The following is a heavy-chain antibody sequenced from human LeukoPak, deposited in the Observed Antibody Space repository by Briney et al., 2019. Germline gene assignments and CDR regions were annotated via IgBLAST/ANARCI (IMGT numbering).Heavy chain of an antibody. V-gene: IGHV3-23*01. CDR1: GFTFSDFA. CDR2: MSASGSHT. J-gene: IGHJ4*02. D-gene: IGHD1/OR15-1a*01. CDR3: AKVRSGNNYYFDY. Sequence: PGGSLRLSCAASGFTFSDFAMSWVRQAPGKGLEWVSGMSASGSHTHSADFVEGRFTISRDNFKNTLYLQMNGLRVEDTAVYYCAKVRSGNNYYFDYWGQGTLVTVSS.